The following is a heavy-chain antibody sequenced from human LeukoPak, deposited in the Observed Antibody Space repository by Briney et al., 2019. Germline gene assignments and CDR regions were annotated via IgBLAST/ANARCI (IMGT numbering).Heavy chain of an antibody. D-gene: IGHD3-3*01. CDR3: ARSLQDIWSGYEAPRRPFDQ. CDR2: LYFTGCT. J-gene: IGHJ4*02. Sequence: PSETLSLTCTVSGDSINSRNYYWGWIRQPPGKGLEWIGSLYFTGCTYYNPSLKSRVTISLDTAKKQFSLKLISVTGADTAVYYCARSLQDIWSGYEAPRRPFDQWGRGTLVTVTS. V-gene: IGHV4-39*01. CDR1: GDSINSRNYY.